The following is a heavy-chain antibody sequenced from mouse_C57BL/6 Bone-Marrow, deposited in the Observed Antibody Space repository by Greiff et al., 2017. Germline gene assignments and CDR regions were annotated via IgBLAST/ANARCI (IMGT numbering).Heavy chain of an antibody. V-gene: IGHV1-39*01. J-gene: IGHJ4*01. CDR1: GYSCTDYN. Sequence: LEESGASVKISCKASGYSCTDYNMTLVKQSKGKSLEWTGVINPNFGTTSYSQKFKDKATLTVDQSSSTAYLQLNSLTSEDAAVYYCAWGYDYDYAMDYWGQGTSVTVSS. CDR3: AWGYDYDYAMDY. CDR2: INPNFGTT. D-gene: IGHD2-4*01.